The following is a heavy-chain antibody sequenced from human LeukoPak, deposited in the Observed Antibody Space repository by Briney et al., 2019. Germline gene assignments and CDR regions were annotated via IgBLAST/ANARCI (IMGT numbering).Heavy chain of an antibody. CDR2: IYHSGST. CDR3: ARLFHPALSGNYPFDY. V-gene: IGHV4-30-2*01. Sequence: SQTLSLTCAVSGGSISSGGYSWSWIRQPPGKGLEWIGYIYHSGSTYYNPSLKSRVTISVDRSKNQFSLKLSSVTAADTAVYYCARLFHPALSGNYPFDYWGQGTLVTVSS. D-gene: IGHD1-26*01. J-gene: IGHJ4*02. CDR1: GGSISSGGYS.